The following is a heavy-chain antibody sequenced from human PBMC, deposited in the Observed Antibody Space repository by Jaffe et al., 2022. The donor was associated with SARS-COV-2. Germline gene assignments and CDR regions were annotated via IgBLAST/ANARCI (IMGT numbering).Heavy chain of an antibody. Sequence: QVQLQESGPGLMKPSETLSLTCTVSGGSVSTVSYYWSWVRQPPGKGLEYIGYVYYNGGTDYNPSLRSRLTISIDTSKKQFSLKLSSLTAADTAVYFCARVSCSVGNCYLKSSYHYYMDVWGKGTTVTVS. D-gene: IGHD2-15*01. CDR1: GGSVSTVSYY. CDR2: VYYNGGT. CDR3: ARVSCSVGNCYLKSSYHYYMDV. V-gene: IGHV4-61*01. J-gene: IGHJ6*03.